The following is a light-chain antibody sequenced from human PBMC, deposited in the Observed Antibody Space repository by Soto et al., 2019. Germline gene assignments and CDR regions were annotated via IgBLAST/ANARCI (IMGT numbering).Light chain of an antibody. CDR1: SSDGGGYNY. CDR2: EVS. J-gene: IGLJ2*01. CDR3: SSYAGSNNFGVV. V-gene: IGLV2-8*01. Sequence: QSALTQPPSASGSPGQSVTISCTGTSSDGGGYNYVSWYQQHPGKAPKLMIYEVSKRPSGVPDRFSGSKSGNTASLTVSGLQAEDEADYYCSSYAGSNNFGVVFGGGTKLTVL.